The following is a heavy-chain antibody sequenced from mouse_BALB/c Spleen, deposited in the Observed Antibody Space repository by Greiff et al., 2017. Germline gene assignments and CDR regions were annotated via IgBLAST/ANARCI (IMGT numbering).Heavy chain of an antibody. J-gene: IGHJ2*01. D-gene: IGHD3-3*01. Sequence: VMLVESGPGLVAPSQSLSITCTVSGFSLTSYGVHWVRQPPGKGLEWLGVIWAGGSTNYNSALMSRLSISKDNSKSQVFLKMNSLQTDDTAMYYCAREGRDGVYFDYWGQGTTLTVSS. CDR2: IWAGGST. CDR3: AREGRDGVYFDY. V-gene: IGHV2-9*02. CDR1: GFSLTSYG.